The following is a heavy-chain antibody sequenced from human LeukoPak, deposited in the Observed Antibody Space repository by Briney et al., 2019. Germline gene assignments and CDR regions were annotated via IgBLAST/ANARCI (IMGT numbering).Heavy chain of an antibody. D-gene: IGHD1-26*01. Sequence: KPSETLSLTCAVYGXSLSGYYWSWIRQPPGKGLEWIGEINHSGSTNYNPSLKSRVTISLDTSKNQFSLKLSSVTAADTAVYYCARGGGSYYYWGQGTLVTVSS. J-gene: IGHJ4*02. CDR2: INHSGST. V-gene: IGHV4-34*01. CDR3: ARGGGSYYY. CDR1: GXSLSGYY.